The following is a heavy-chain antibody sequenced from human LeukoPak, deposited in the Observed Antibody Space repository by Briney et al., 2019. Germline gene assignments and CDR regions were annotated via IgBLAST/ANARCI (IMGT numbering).Heavy chain of an antibody. CDR1: GGSISSHY. CDR2: IYYSGST. D-gene: IGHD4-17*01. J-gene: IGHJ4*02. V-gene: IGHV4-59*11. Sequence: SETLSLTCTVSGGSISSHYWSWIRQPPGKGLEWTGYIYYSGSTNYNPSLKSRVTISVDTSKNQFSLKLSSVTAADTAVYYCARVYGDYAAYYFDYWGQGTLVTVSS. CDR3: ARVYGDYAAYYFDY.